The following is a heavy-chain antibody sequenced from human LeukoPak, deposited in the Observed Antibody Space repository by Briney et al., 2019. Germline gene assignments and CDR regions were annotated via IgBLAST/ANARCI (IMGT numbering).Heavy chain of an antibody. Sequence: PSETLSLTCTVSGGSISSYYWSWIRQPPGKGLEWIGYIYYSGSTNYNPSLKGRVTISVDTSKNQFSLKLSSVTAADTAVYYCARGPDYYDSSGYYYWGQGTLVTVSS. CDR3: ARGPDYYDSSGYYY. CDR2: IYYSGST. V-gene: IGHV4-59*01. J-gene: IGHJ4*02. D-gene: IGHD3-22*01. CDR1: GGSISSYY.